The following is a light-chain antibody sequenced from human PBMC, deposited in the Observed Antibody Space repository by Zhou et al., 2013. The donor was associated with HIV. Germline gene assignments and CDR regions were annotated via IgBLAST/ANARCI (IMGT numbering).Light chain of an antibody. J-gene: IGKJ4*01. CDR1: QTIGTY. CDR2: LRP. Sequence: IQMTQSPSSLSASVGDAVTITCRASQTIGTYLNWYQQKPGRAPTLPRSMLRPRLSRWGPDSRFVVATGVWNEISTLTISSLQPEEFWNFTYCQQTYNTXRLTSVGG. CDR3: QQTYNTXRLTS. V-gene: IGKV1-39*01.